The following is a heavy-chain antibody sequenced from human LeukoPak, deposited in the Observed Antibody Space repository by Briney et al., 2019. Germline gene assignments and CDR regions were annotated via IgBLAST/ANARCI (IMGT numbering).Heavy chain of an antibody. D-gene: IGHD2-15*01. J-gene: IGHJ4*02. Sequence: ASVKVSCKASGGTFSSYAISWVRQAPGQGLEWMGWISAYNGNTNYAQKLQGRVTMTTDTSTSTAYMELRSLRSDDTAVYYCARTPRTPHFDYWGQGTLVTVSS. CDR1: GGTFSSYA. CDR2: ISAYNGNT. V-gene: IGHV1-18*01. CDR3: ARTPRTPHFDY.